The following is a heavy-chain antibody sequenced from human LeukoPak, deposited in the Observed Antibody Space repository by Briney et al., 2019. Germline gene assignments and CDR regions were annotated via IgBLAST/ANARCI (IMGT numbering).Heavy chain of an antibody. V-gene: IGHV3-48*03. CDR1: GFTFSSYG. J-gene: IGHJ6*02. CDR2: ISSSGSTI. CDR3: AREFCSGGSCYSGYYYGMDV. Sequence: GGSLRLSCAASGFTFSSYGMNWVRQAPGKGLEWVSYISSSGSTIYYADSVKGRFTISRDNAKNSLYLQMNSLRAEDTAVYYCAREFCSGGSCYSGYYYGMDVWGQGTTVNVSS. D-gene: IGHD2-15*01.